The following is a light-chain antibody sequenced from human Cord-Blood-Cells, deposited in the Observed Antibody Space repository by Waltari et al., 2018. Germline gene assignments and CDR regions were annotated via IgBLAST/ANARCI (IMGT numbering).Light chain of an antibody. Sequence: QMSPSPSSVSASVRDSVTITCRASQSISSYLNWYQQKPGKAPKLLIYAASSLQSGVPSRFSGSGSGTDFTLTISSLQPEDFATYYCQQSYSTPRTFGQGTKVEIK. CDR3: QQSYSTPRT. CDR1: QSISSY. CDR2: AAS. V-gene: IGKV1-39*01. J-gene: IGKJ1*01.